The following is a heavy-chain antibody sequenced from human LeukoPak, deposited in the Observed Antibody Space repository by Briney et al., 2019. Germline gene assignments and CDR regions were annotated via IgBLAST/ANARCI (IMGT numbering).Heavy chain of an antibody. CDR2: IRSSSSTI. Sequence: GGSLRLSCAASGFTFSSFSMNWVRQAPGRGLEWVSYIRSSSSTIYYADSVKGRFTISRDNAKNSLYLQMNSLRAEDTAVYYCARVRGSYCSDYWGQGTLVTVSS. CDR1: GFTFSSFS. J-gene: IGHJ4*02. V-gene: IGHV3-48*04. CDR3: ARVRGSYCSDY. D-gene: IGHD1-26*01.